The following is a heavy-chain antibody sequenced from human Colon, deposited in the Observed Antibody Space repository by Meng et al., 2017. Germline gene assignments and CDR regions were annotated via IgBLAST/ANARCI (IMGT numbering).Heavy chain of an antibody. J-gene: IGHJ4*02. CDR2: TSHSGST. CDR3: ASSDYYRSDY. CDR1: GGSINRSDW. D-gene: IGHD3-22*01. V-gene: IGHV4-4*02. Sequence: QWQPQEPGPVLMKPSETLSLSCAVSGGSINRSDWGRWVRPPPGKGLEWIGETSHSGSTNYSPSLKSRVTISLDKSKNQLSLKLNSVTAADTAVYYCASSDYYRSDYWGQGTLVTVSS.